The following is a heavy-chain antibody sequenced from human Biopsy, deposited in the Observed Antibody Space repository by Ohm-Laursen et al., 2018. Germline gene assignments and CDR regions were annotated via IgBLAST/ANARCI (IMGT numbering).Heavy chain of an antibody. D-gene: IGHD3-22*01. CDR1: GYTFTGYH. J-gene: IGHJ5*02. CDR2: FNAKTGHT. V-gene: IGHV1-2*02. CDR3: TRGGYYYDSLAYYYWFDP. Sequence: ATVKISCKASGYTFTGYHVPWARQAPGQGLGWMGWFNAKTGHTNHAQKFQGRVTMTRDTSISTAYVDLSSLRSDDTAVYYCTRGGYYYDSLAYYYWFDPWGQGTLVTVSS.